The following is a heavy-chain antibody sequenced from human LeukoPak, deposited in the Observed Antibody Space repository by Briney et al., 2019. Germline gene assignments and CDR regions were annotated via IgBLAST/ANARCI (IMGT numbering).Heavy chain of an antibody. V-gene: IGHV5-51*01. CDR1: GYSFTSYW. J-gene: IGHJ4*02. D-gene: IGHD3-22*01. CDR2: IYPGDSDT. Sequence: GESLKISCKGSGYSFTSYWIGWVRQMPGKGLEWMGIIYPGDSDTRYSPSFQGQVTISADKSIRTAYLQWSSLKASDTAMYCCARFRDSSGYYYNYFDYWGQGTLVTVSS. CDR3: ARFRDSSGYYYNYFDY.